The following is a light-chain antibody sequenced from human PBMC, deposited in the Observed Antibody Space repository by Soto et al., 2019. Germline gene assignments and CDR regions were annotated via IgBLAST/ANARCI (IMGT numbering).Light chain of an antibody. CDR1: QSVSSH. CDR3: QQYNKWRLT. V-gene: IGKV3-15*01. Sequence: EIVITQLPCTLCVSPGERATLSCRASQSVSSHLAWYQQKPGQAPRLLVYGLSTRATGIPARFSASGSGTEFTLTISSLQSEDFAVYYCQQYNKWRLTFGQGTRLEIK. CDR2: GLS. J-gene: IGKJ5*01.